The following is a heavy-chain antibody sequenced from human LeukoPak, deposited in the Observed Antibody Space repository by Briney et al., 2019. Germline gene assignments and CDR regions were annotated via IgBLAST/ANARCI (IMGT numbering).Heavy chain of an antibody. Sequence: SETLSLTCTVSGASISSYYWSWIRQPPGKGLEWIGYIYYSGSTNYNPSLKSRVTILVDTSKNQFSLRLSSVTAADTAVYYCASLRAVAGKGYYFDYWGQGTLVTVSS. CDR1: GASISSYY. V-gene: IGHV4-59*01. CDR2: IYYSGST. D-gene: IGHD6-19*01. J-gene: IGHJ4*02. CDR3: ASLRAVAGKGYYFDY.